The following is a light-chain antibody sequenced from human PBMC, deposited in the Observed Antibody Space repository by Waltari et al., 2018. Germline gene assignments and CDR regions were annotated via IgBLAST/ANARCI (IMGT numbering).Light chain of an antibody. J-gene: IGKJ4*01. V-gene: IGKV1-6*01. CDR2: RAS. Sequence: IQMTQSPSSLSASVGDTVTITCQASQGIGNNLNWYQQKPGKAPKLLIYRASSLQSEIPSRFSGSGSGTDFTLTSSSLQPEDFATYYCQQGYSYPLTFGGGTRVEIK. CDR3: QQGYSYPLT. CDR1: QGIGNN.